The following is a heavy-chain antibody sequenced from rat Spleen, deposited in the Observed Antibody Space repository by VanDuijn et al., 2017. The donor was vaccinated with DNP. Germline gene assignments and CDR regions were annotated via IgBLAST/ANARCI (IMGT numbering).Heavy chain of an antibody. J-gene: IGHJ4*01. Sequence: EVQIVETGGGLVEPGRSLKVSCAASGFTFSFYGMAWVRQAPKKGLEWVATIIYDGSVTYYPDSVKGRFTISRHNAENTVYLEMNSLRSEDTATYHCVKHLDAWGQGTSVTVSS. CDR3: VKHLDA. CDR1: GFTFSFYG. CDR2: IIYDGSVT. V-gene: IGHV5-29*01.